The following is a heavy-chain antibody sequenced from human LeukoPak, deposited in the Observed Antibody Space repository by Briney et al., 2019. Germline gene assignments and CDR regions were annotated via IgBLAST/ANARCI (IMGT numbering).Heavy chain of an antibody. CDR1: GYTFTSYD. J-gene: IGHJ6*03. Sequence: GASVKVSCKASGYTFTSYDINWVRQATGQGLEWMGWMNPNSGNTGYAQKFQGRVTMTRNTSISTAYMELSSLRSEDTAVYYCARGVGTGITAYYYYYMDVWGKGTTVTVSS. D-gene: IGHD1-1*01. V-gene: IGHV1-8*01. CDR3: ARGVGTGITAYYYYYMDV. CDR2: MNPNSGNT.